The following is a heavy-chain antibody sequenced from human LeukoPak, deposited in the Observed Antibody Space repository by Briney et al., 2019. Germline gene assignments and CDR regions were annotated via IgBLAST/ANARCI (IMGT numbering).Heavy chain of an antibody. J-gene: IGHJ3*02. Sequence: GASVTVSCKASGGTFSSYAISWVRQAPGQGLEWMGGIIPIFGTANYAQKFQGRVTITRNTSISTAYMELSSLRSEDTAVYYCARMTSSWGNAFDIWGQGTMVTVSS. D-gene: IGHD6-13*01. CDR1: GGTFSSYA. CDR2: IIPIFGTA. V-gene: IGHV1-69*05. CDR3: ARMTSSWGNAFDI.